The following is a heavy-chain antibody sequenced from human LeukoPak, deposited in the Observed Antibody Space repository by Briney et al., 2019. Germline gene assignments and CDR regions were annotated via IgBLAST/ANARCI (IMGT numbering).Heavy chain of an antibody. Sequence: AASVKVSCKASGYNFTNYGISWVRQAPGHGLEWMGWISVYSGDTNYAHKLQDRVTMTTDTSTSTAFMELGGLRSDDTAFYYCARAPSFGDYGGDYWGQGTLVTVSS. CDR2: ISVYSGDT. V-gene: IGHV1-18*01. J-gene: IGHJ4*02. CDR3: ARAPSFGDYGGDY. CDR1: GYNFTNYG. D-gene: IGHD4-17*01.